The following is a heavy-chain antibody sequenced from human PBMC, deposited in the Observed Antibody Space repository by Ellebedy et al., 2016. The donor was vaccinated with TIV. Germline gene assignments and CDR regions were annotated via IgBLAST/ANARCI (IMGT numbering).Heavy chain of an antibody. CDR2: ISGSGGST. D-gene: IGHD3-10*01. CDR3: AKYGSGSSPFDY. V-gene: IGHV3-23*01. J-gene: IGHJ4*02. Sequence: GESLKISCAASGFTFSSYAMSWVRQAPGKGLEWVSAISGSGGSTYYADSVKGRFTISRDNSKNTLYLQMNSLRAEDTAVYYCAKYGSGSSPFDYWGQGTLVTVSS. CDR1: GFTFSSYA.